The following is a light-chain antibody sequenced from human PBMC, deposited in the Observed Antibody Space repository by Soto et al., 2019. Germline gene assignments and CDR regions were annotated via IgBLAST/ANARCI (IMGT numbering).Light chain of an antibody. CDR1: QGISSS. Sequence: DIQLTQSPSFLSASVGDRVTITCRASQGISSSFAWYQQRAGKAPKFLIYAGPTLQSGAPSRFSGSGSGTEFALTISSLQPEDSATYYCQQLKSYPLTFGGGTKVEIK. CDR3: QQLKSYPLT. V-gene: IGKV1-9*01. CDR2: AGP. J-gene: IGKJ4*01.